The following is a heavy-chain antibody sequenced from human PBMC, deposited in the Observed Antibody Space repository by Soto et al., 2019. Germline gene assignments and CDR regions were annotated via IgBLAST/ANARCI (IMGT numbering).Heavy chain of an antibody. Sequence: ASVEVSCKTSGYTFKDYYMYWLRQAPGQGLEWMGWINPDSGGTNDAQKFQGRVTMTRDTSISTAYMELTRLTSDATAVYYCARPYCGSNSSHEWFAPWGQGSLVTVSS. CDR3: ARPYCGSNSSHEWFAP. CDR1: GYTFKDYY. V-gene: IGHV1-2*02. J-gene: IGHJ5*02. CDR2: INPDSGGT. D-gene: IGHD2-21*01.